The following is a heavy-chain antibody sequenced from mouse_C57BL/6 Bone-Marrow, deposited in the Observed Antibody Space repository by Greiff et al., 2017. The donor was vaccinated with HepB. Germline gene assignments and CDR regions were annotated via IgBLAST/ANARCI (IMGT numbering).Heavy chain of an antibody. V-gene: IGHV3-3*01. Sequence: EVQLEESGPSLVRPSQTLSLTCTVSGFSINSDCYWFWIRQFPGNKLEYIGYTFYSGITYYNPSLESRTYITRDTSKNQFSLKLSSVTTEDAATYYCAGEGRPFDYWGQGTTLTVSS. CDR1: GFSINSDCY. J-gene: IGHJ2*01. CDR2: TFYSGIT. CDR3: AGEGRPFDY.